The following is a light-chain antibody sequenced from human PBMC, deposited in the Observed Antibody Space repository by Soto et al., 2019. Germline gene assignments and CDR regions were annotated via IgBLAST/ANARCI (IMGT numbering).Light chain of an antibody. Sequence: EIVLTQSPGTLSLSPGERGTLSCRASQSVNSRYVAWYQQKPGQAPRLLIYGASSRATGVPDRFSGSGSGTDFTLIISRLEPEDVAVYFCQLYGASPPYTFGQGTKLEIK. J-gene: IGKJ2*01. CDR2: GAS. V-gene: IGKV3-20*01. CDR1: QSVNSRY. CDR3: QLYGASPPYT.